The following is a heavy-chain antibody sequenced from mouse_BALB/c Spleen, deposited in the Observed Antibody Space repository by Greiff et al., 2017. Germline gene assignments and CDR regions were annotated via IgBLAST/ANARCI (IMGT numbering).Heavy chain of an antibody. V-gene: IGHV5-4*02. CDR1: GFTFSDYY. D-gene: IGHD2-3*01. CDR2: ISDGGSYT. Sequence: EVQVVESGGGLVKPGGSLKLSCAASGFTFSDYYMYWVRQTPEKRLEWVATISDGGSYTYYPDSVKGRFTISRDNAKNNLYLQMSSLKSEDTAMYYCARDGDRYSYYFDYWGQGTTLTVSS. J-gene: IGHJ2*01. CDR3: ARDGDRYSYYFDY.